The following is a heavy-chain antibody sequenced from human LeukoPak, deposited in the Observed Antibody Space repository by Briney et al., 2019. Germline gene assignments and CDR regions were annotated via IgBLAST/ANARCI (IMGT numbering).Heavy chain of an antibody. CDR3: ARVHYYDSSGDPDAFDL. Sequence: GGSLRLSCAASGFTFSSYSMNWVRQAPGKGLEWVSYISSSSSTIYYADSVKGRFTISRDNAKNSLYLQMNSLRAEDTAVYYCARVHYYDSSGDPDAFDLWGQGTMVTVSS. J-gene: IGHJ3*01. CDR2: ISSSSSTI. V-gene: IGHV3-48*04. CDR1: GFTFSSYS. D-gene: IGHD3-22*01.